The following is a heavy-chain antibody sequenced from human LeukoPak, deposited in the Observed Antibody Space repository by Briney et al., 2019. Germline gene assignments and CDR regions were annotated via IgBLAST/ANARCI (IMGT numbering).Heavy chain of an antibody. Sequence: GGSLRLSCSASGFTVSNNYMSWVRQAPGKGLEWVSIIYSGGGTNYADSVKGRFTISRNNSKNTLYLQIDSLRLEDTAIYYCTRDAYNFNDFDYWGQGTLVTVSS. CDR2: IYSGGGT. D-gene: IGHD5-24*01. CDR3: TRDAYNFNDFDY. CDR1: GFTVSNNY. J-gene: IGHJ4*02. V-gene: IGHV3-53*04.